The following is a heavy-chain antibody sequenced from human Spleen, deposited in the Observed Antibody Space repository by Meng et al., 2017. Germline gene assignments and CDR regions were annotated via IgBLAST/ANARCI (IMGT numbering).Heavy chain of an antibody. D-gene: IGHD3-22*01. CDR2: VSASGGNT. CDR1: GFTFTSFG. Sequence: GESLKISCAASGFTFTSFGMSWVRQAPGKGLEWVSSVSASGGNTYYADSVRGRFTISRDNSKNTLYLQMNSLRAEDTAVYYCARAEYTYYYDSSGYYYGYWGQGTLVTVSS. V-gene: IGHV3-23*01. CDR3: ARAEYTYYYDSSGYYYGY. J-gene: IGHJ4*02.